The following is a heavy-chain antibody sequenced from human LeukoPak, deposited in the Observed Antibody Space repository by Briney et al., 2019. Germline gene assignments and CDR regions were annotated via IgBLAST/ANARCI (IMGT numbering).Heavy chain of an antibody. D-gene: IGHD5-18*01. CDR2: IYYSGST. J-gene: IGHJ6*02. CDR1: GGSISSSSYY. Sequence: SETLSLTCTVSGGSISSSSYYWAWIRQPPGQGLEWIGSIYYSGSTYYNPSLKSRVTISEDTSKVQFSLKLSSVTAADTAVYYCARHSWGYGYYYGMDVWGQGTTVTVSS. V-gene: IGHV4-39*01. CDR3: ARHSWGYGYYYGMDV.